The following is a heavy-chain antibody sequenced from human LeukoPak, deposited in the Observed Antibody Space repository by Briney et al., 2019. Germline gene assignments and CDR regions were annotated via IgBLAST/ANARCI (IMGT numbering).Heavy chain of an antibody. V-gene: IGHV4-59*01. D-gene: IGHD3-16*01. Sequence: SETLSLTCTASGGSISTYYWSWIRQPPGKGLEWIGYIYYSRSTNYNPSLKSRVTISVDTSKNQFSLRLSSVTAADTAVYYCARDSERGYYYGMDVWGKGTAVTVSS. CDR2: IYYSRST. CDR3: ARDSERGYYYGMDV. CDR1: GGSISTYY. J-gene: IGHJ6*04.